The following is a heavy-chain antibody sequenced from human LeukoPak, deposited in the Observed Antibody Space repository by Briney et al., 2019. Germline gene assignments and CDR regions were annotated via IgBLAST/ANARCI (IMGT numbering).Heavy chain of an antibody. CDR3: VRDRIVVVVSSFDY. V-gene: IGHV1-18*01. CDR1: GYSFTSNG. D-gene: IGHD2-15*01. Sequence: ASVKVSCKASGYSFTSNGISWVRQAPGQGLEWMGWISAYDGDTNYPQKFQGRVTMTTDTSTSTAYMELRNLRSDDTAVYYCVRDRIVVVVSSFDYWGQGTLVTVSS. J-gene: IGHJ4*02. CDR2: ISAYDGDT.